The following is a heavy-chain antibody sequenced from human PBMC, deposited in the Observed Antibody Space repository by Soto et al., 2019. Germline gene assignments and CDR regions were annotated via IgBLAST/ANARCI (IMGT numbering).Heavy chain of an antibody. CDR2: ISASGGST. V-gene: IGHV3-23*01. D-gene: IGHD3-10*01. CDR1: GFTFSTYA. CDR3: GITLTESNGVGEY. J-gene: IGHJ4*02. Sequence: EVQLLESGGDLVQPGGSLRLSCAASGFTFSTYAMTLVRQAPGKGLEWVSSISASGGSTYLADSVKGRFTISRDSSKNMVSLQMRSLTSEDTAVYYCGITLTESNGVGEYWGQGTLVTVSS.